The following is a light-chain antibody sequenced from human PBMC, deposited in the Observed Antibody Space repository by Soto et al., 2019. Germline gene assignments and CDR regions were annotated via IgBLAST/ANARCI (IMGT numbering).Light chain of an antibody. Sequence: EIVLTQSQGTLSLSPGERATLSCLASQSVSNNYLAWYQQKPGQAPRLLIHGASTRATDMPGTFSGRGSGTEFTLTITSLRPEDFGVYYCQQYRSWPRTSGQGTKVDI. J-gene: IGKJ1*01. CDR2: GAS. CDR3: QQYRSWPRT. V-gene: IGKV3-15*01. CDR1: QSVSNN.